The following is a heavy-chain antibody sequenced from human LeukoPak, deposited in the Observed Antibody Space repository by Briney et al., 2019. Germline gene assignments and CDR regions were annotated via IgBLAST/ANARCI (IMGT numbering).Heavy chain of an antibody. Sequence: SETLSLTCAVSDVSLNDYYWSWVRQTPGKGLEWIGEINHSGYTNDSPSLKSRVTLSIDTSRKQFSLNLRSVTVADTGIYYCTRMTTGHDYWGQGTLVTVSS. D-gene: IGHD4-17*01. CDR1: DVSLNDYY. CDR3: TRMTTGHDY. J-gene: IGHJ4*02. CDR2: INHSGYT. V-gene: IGHV4-34*01.